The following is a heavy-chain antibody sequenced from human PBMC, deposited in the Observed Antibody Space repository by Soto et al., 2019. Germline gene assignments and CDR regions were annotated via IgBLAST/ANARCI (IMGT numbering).Heavy chain of an antibody. Sequence: QVHLVESGGGVAQPGRSLRLSCAASGFTFSSYGIHWVRQAPGKGLEWVAVLSYDGRNTYYGDSVKGRFTVSRDNSKNTLYLQMNSLRAEDTAVYYCAKDRTYSDSWPSGPFDYWGQGTLVTVSS. D-gene: IGHD6-13*01. CDR3: AKDRTYSDSWPSGPFDY. V-gene: IGHV3-30*18. CDR1: GFTFSSYG. J-gene: IGHJ4*02. CDR2: LSYDGRNT.